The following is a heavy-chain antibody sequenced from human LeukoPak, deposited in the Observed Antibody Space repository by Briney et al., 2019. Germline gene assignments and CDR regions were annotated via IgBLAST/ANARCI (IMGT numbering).Heavy chain of an antibody. D-gene: IGHD3-10*01. V-gene: IGHV3-74*01. CDR2: IYSDGIST. Sequence: PGGSLTLFCAASGFTFSNYWMDWVRQAPGKGLVWVSRIYSDGISTIYADSVKGRFTTSRDNAKNTLYLQMDSLRAEDTAVYYCARHQYASGNDYWGAGKPLTVSS. CDR3: ARHQYASGNDY. CDR1: GFTFSNYW. J-gene: IGHJ4*01.